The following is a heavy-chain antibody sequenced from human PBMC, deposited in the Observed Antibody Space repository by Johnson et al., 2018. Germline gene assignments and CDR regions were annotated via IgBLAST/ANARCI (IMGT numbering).Heavy chain of an antibody. CDR1: GFTFNNAW. Sequence: VQLVQSGGGLVKPGGSLRLSCAASGFTFNNAWMNCVRQAPGKGLEWVGRIKSKTAGGTTDYATPVKGRFTISRDDSKNTLYLQMNSLKTEDTAVYYCARPGTDYGAYRPSNYYYYGMDVWGQGTTVTVSS. J-gene: IGHJ6*02. CDR2: IKSKTAGGTT. CDR3: ARPGTDYGAYRPSNYYYYGMDV. D-gene: IGHD4-17*01. V-gene: IGHV3-15*07.